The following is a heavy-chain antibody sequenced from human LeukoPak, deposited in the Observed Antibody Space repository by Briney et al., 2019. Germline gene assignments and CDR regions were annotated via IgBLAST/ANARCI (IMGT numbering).Heavy chain of an antibody. CDR1: GYSFTSYC. J-gene: IGHJ3*01. CDR3: GMSGDRVPLQDDVFDV. V-gene: IGHV5-51*01. Sequence: GESLKISCKVSGYSFTSYCSGWVRQMPGKGLEWMGIIYPGDSGPTYSPSFQGQVTISVDKSINTAYLQWSSLQASDTAMYYCGMSGDRVPLQDDVFDVWGQGTMVTVS. D-gene: IGHD1-26*01. CDR2: IYPGDSGP.